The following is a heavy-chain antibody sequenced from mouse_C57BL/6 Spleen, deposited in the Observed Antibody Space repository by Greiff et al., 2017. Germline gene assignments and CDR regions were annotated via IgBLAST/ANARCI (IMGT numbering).Heavy chain of an antibody. Sequence: VHLVESGPGLVAPSQSLSITCTVSGFSLTSYGVHWVRQPPGTGLEWLVVIWSDGSPTYNSALQSRLSIGKDNSKSQVFLKMNSLQTDDTAMYYCARQVYGSSYYYAMDYWGQGTSVTVSS. CDR3: ARQVYGSSYYYAMDY. CDR1: GFSLTSYG. D-gene: IGHD1-1*01. V-gene: IGHV2-6-1*01. J-gene: IGHJ4*01. CDR2: IWSDGSP.